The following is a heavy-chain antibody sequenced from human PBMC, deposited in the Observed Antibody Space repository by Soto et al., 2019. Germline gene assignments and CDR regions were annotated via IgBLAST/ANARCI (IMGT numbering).Heavy chain of an antibody. CDR3: ARSKGGSSSLDLYYYYYYGMDV. J-gene: IGHJ6*02. D-gene: IGHD2-15*01. Sequence: QVQLVQSGAEVKKPGSSVKVSCKAPGGTFSSYAISWVRQAPGQGLEWMGGSIPIFGTAKYAQKFQGRVTITADEYTNTGYRELSSLRSEDTAVYYCARSKGGSSSLDLYYYYYYGMDVWGQGPTVTVSS. CDR2: SIPIFGTA. V-gene: IGHV1-69*01. CDR1: GGTFSSYA.